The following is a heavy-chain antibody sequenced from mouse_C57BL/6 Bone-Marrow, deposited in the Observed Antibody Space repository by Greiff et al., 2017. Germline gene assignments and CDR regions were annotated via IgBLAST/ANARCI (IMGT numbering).Heavy chain of an antibody. J-gene: IGHJ4*01. Sequence: EVKLVESGAGLVQPGGSMKLSCAASGFTFSDAWMDWVRQSPEKGLEWVAEIRNKANNHASYYAESVKGRFTISRDAYKSSVYLQMNNSRAEDTGIYYCTSDYYGSSYPFDARDYWGQGTSVTVSS. CDR1: GFTFSDAW. D-gene: IGHD1-1*01. V-gene: IGHV6-6*01. CDR3: TSDYYGSSYPFDARDY. CDR2: IRNKANNHAS.